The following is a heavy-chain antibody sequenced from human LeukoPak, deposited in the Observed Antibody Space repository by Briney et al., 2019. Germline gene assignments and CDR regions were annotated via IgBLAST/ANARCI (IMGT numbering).Heavy chain of an antibody. CDR2: INPNSGST. Sequence: GASVKVSCKASGYTFTGYYMHWVRQAPGQGLEWMGWINPNSGSTNYAQKFQGRVTMTRDTSISTAYMELSRLRSDDTAVYYCAREGGRTMLYYFDYWGQGTLVTVSS. J-gene: IGHJ4*02. CDR1: GYTFTGYY. CDR3: AREGGRTMLYYFDY. D-gene: IGHD1-14*01. V-gene: IGHV1-2*02.